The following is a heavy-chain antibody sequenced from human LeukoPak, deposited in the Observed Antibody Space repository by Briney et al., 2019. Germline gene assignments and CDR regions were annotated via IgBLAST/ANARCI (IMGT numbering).Heavy chain of an antibody. CDR1: GYTFTSYG. D-gene: IGHD4-17*01. V-gene: IGHV1-18*01. CDR2: ISAYNGNT. J-gene: IGHJ4*02. CDR3: ASSPDYGDYLDY. Sequence: ASVKVSCKASGYTFTSYGISWVRQAPGQGLEWMGRISAYNGNTNYAQKFQGRVTITADKSTSTAYMELSSLRSEDTAVYYCASSPDYGDYLDYWGQGTLVTVSS.